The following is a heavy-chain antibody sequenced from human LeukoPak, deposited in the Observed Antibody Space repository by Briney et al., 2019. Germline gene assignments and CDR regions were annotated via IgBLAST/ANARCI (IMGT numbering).Heavy chain of an antibody. J-gene: IGHJ6*02. CDR3: ARNNGMGV. CDR2: VNRDGSET. V-gene: IGHV3-7*03. CDR1: GFALSSHW. Sequence: GGSLRLSCAASGFALSSHWMTWVRQVPGRGPEWVANVNRDGSETYYLDSVKGRFTISKDNAKNSLYLQMNSLRAEDTALYHCARNNGMGVWGQGTTVIVSS.